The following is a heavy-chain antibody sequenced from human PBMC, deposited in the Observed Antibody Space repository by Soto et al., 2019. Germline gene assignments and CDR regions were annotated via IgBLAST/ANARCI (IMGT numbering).Heavy chain of an antibody. CDR1: GYSFTSYW. V-gene: IGHV5-10-1*01. CDR3: AGHLGSTIFGVVIKGMDV. CDR2: IDPSDSYT. Sequence: GESLKISCKGSGYSFTSYWISWVRQMPGKGLEWMGRIDPSDSYTNYSPSFQGHVTISADKSISTAYLQWSSLKASDTAMYYCAGHLGSTIFGVVIKGMDVWGQGTTVTVSS. J-gene: IGHJ6*02. D-gene: IGHD3-3*01.